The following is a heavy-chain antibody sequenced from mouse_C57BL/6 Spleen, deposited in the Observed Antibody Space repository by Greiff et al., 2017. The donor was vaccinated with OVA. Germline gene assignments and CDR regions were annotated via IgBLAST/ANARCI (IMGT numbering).Heavy chain of an antibody. Sequence: QVQLQQSGAELVKPGASVKMSCKASGYTFTSYWITWVKQRPGQGLEWIGDIYPGSGSTNYNEKFKSKATLTVDTSSSTAYMQLSSLTSEDSAVYYWARRREDYDYGWYVDVWGTGTTVAVSS. CDR2: IYPGSGST. CDR1: GYTFTSYW. V-gene: IGHV1-55*01. J-gene: IGHJ1*03. CDR3: ARRREDYDYGWYVDV. D-gene: IGHD2-4*01.